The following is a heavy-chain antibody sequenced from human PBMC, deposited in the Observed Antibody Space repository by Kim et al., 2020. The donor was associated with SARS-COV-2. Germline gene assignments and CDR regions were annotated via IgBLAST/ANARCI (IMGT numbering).Heavy chain of an antibody. V-gene: IGHV3-30*02. Sequence: VKGRFPISRDNSKNPLYLQMNSLRAEDTAVYYCAKIGTYYDFWSGPRMDVWGQGTTVTVSS. J-gene: IGHJ6*02. CDR3: AKIGTYYDFWSGPRMDV. D-gene: IGHD3-3*01.